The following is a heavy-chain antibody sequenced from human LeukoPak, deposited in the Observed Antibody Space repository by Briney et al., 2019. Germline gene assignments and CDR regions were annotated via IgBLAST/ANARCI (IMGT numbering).Heavy chain of an antibody. CDR2: INHSGST. Sequence: SETLSLTCAVYGGSFSGYYWSWIRQPPGKGLEWIGEINHSGSTNYNPSLKSRVTISVDTSKNQFSLKLSSVTAADTAVYYCARGVRMIVVVIDLPSFDYWGQGTLVTGSS. J-gene: IGHJ4*02. CDR1: GGSFSGYY. D-gene: IGHD3-22*01. V-gene: IGHV4-34*01. CDR3: ARGVRMIVVVIDLPSFDY.